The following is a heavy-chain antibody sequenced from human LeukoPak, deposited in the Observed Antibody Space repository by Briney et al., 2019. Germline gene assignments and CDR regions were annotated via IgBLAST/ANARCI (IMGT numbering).Heavy chain of an antibody. D-gene: IGHD3-16*01. CDR1: GYTFTGYC. CDR3: ARPHDPYIWGSYCFDY. V-gene: IGHV1-2*02. CDR2: INPNSGGT. Sequence: GASVKVSCKASGYTFTGYCIHWVRQAPGQGLEWMGWINPNSGGTHYAQKFQGRVTMTRDTSISTAYMELSRLRSDDTAVYYCARPHDPYIWGSYCFDYWGQGTLVTVSS. J-gene: IGHJ4*02.